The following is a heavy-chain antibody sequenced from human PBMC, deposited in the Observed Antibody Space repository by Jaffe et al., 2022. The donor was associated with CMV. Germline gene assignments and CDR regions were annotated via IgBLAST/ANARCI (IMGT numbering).Heavy chain of an antibody. D-gene: IGHD1-26*01. CDR3: AHRLGGRRGPYMDV. CDR2: IYWDDDK. CDR1: GFSLSTSGVG. V-gene: IGHV2-5*02. Sequence: QITLKESGPTLVKPTQTLTLTCTFSGFSLSTSGVGVGWIRQPPGKALEWLALIYWDDDKRYSPSLKSRLTITKDTSKNQVVLTMTNMDPVDTATYYCAHRLGGRRGPYMDVWGKGTTVTVSS. J-gene: IGHJ6*03.